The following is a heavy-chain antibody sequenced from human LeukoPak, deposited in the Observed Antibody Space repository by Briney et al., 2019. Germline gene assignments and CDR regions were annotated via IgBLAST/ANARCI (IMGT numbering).Heavy chain of an antibody. CDR2: ISSSSSTI. Sequence: GGSLRLSCAASGFTFSSYSMNWVRQAPGKGLEWVSYISSSSSTIYYADSVKGRFTISRDNAKNSLYLQMNSLRAEDTAVYYCARELITMVRGAHNRFDPWGQGTLVTVSS. CDR3: ARELITMVRGAHNRFDP. J-gene: IGHJ5*02. V-gene: IGHV3-48*01. D-gene: IGHD3-10*01. CDR1: GFTFSSYS.